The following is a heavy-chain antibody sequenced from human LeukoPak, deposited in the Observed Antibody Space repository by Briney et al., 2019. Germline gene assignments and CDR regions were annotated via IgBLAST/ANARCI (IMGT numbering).Heavy chain of an antibody. Sequence: PGGSLRLSCVASGFSLSSYWVHWVRQAPGKGLVWVSRINIEGSTTTYADSLKGRFTISRDNAKKTVSLQMNSLRAEDTAVYYCVSDHTGHDDYWGQGTLVTVSS. CDR3: VSDHTGHDDY. V-gene: IGHV3-74*03. J-gene: IGHJ4*02. CDR2: INIEGSTT. CDR1: GFSLSSYW. D-gene: IGHD1-1*01.